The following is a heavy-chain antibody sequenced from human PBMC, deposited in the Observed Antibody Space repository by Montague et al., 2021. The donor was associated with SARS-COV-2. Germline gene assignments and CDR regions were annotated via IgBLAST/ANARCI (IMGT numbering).Heavy chain of an antibody. Sequence: SETLSLTCTVSGGSMTHYYWNWIRQPPGKGLEWIGYIFYRGNTNYSPSLESRVTISVGMSKNQFSLKLNSVTAADTAVYYCARHLRAGTYYGFDYWGQGTLVTVSS. J-gene: IGHJ4*02. CDR1: GGSMTHYY. CDR2: IFYRGNT. D-gene: IGHD1-26*01. V-gene: IGHV4-59*08. CDR3: ARHLRAGTYYGFDY.